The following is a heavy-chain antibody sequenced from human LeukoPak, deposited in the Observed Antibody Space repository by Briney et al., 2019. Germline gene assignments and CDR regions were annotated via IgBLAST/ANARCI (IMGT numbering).Heavy chain of an antibody. Sequence: SETLSLTCAVYGWSFNDYDWNWVRQPPGKGLEWIGEINARGDTNYNPSLKSRVTISVDSSKNQFSLTLTSMIAADTAIYYCARGQVPAARGYNWIDPWGQGTLVTVSS. J-gene: IGHJ5*02. D-gene: IGHD2-2*01. CDR1: GWSFNDYD. CDR2: INARGDT. CDR3: ARGQVPAARGYNWIDP. V-gene: IGHV4-34*01.